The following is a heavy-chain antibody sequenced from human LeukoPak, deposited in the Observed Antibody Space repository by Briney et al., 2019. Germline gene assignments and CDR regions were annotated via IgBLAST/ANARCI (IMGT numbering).Heavy chain of an antibody. V-gene: IGHV3-23*01. D-gene: IGHD4-11*01. CDR1: GFTFSSYH. CDR3: AKRMTTLGGPFDI. Sequence: GGSLRLSCAASGFTFSSYHMSWVRQAPGKGLEWVSAISGSGGGTYYADSVKGRCTISRDNSKHTLYLQMNSLRADDTAVYYCAKRMTTLGGPFDIWGQGTMVTVSS. J-gene: IGHJ3*02. CDR2: ISGSGGGT.